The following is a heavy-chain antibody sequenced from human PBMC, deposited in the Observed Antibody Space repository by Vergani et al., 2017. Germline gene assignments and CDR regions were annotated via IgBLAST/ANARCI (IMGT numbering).Heavy chain of an antibody. D-gene: IGHD3-22*01. J-gene: IGHJ4*02. Sequence: QVQLVQSGAEVKKPGASVKVSCKASGYTFTGYYMHWVRQAPGQGLEWMGWINPNSGGTNYAQKLQGRVTMTSDTSISRAYMELSRLRSDDTAVYYCARGMIVVVITGLFEDYWGQGTLVTVSS. CDR3: ARGMIVVVITGLFEDY. CDR1: GYTFTGYY. V-gene: IGHV1-2*02. CDR2: INPNSGGT.